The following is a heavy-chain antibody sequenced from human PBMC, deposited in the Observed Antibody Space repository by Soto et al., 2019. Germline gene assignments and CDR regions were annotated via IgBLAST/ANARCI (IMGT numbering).Heavy chain of an antibody. J-gene: IGHJ6*02. V-gene: IGHV1-69*13. CDR2: IIPIFGTA. CDR3: AIDYGGNSEDNYYYYGMDV. CDR1: GGTFSSYA. Sequence: SVKVSCKASGGTFSSYAISWVRQAPGQGLEWMGGIIPIFGTANYAQKFQSRVTITADESTSTAYMELSSLRSEDTAVYYCAIDYGGNSEDNYYYYGMDVWGQGTTVTVSS. D-gene: IGHD4-17*01.